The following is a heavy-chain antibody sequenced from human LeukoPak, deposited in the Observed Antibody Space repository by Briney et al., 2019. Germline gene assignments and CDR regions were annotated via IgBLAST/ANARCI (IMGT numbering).Heavy chain of an antibody. D-gene: IGHD4-11*01. CDR2: IIPIFGKA. J-gene: IGHJ4*02. V-gene: IGHV1-69*13. Sequence: SVKVSCKASEGTFLSYAINWVRQAPGQGLEWMGGIIPIFGKATYAQNFQGRLTITADESTSTAYMELSSLKSEDTAMFYCARSPTTVTTLDYWGQGTLVTVSS. CDR3: ARSPTTVTTLDY. CDR1: EGTFLSYA.